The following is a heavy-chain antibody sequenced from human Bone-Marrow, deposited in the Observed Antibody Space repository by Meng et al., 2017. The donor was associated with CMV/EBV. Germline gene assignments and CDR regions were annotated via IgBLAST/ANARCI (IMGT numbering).Heavy chain of an antibody. J-gene: IGHJ4*02. CDR3: ARGTFTGVGDFWSGGLFDY. D-gene: IGHD3-3*01. V-gene: IGHV4-59*01. Sequence: GSLRLSCTVSGGSISSYYWSWIRQPPGKGLEWIGYIYYSGSTNYNPSLKSRVTISVDTAKNQFSLKLSSVTAADTAVYYCARGTFTGVGDFWSGGLFDYWGQGTLVTVSS. CDR1: GGSISSYY. CDR2: IYYSGST.